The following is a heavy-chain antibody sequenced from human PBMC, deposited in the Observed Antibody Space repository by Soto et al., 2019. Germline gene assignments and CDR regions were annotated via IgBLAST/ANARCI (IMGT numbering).Heavy chain of an antibody. J-gene: IGHJ4*02. V-gene: IGHV4-59*01. CDR2: IYYSGST. Sequence: PSETLSLTCTVSGGSISSYYWSWIRQPPGKGLEWIGYIYYSGSTNYNPSLKSRVTISVDTSKNQFSLKLSSVTAADTAVYYCARVISGYPEVPFDYWGQGTLVTVCS. CDR3: ARVISGYPEVPFDY. D-gene: IGHD3-9*01. CDR1: GGSISSYY.